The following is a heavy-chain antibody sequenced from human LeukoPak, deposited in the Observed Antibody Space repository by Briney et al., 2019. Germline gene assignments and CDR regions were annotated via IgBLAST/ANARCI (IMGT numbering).Heavy chain of an antibody. V-gene: IGHV4-39*01. Sequence: KSSETLSLTCTVSGGSISSRSYCWAWIRQPRGKGLEWIGSIYYGGITYYNPSPKSRIPISVDASTTQFSLKLNPVTAADTAAYYCARLDIVVVLATAFDIWGQGTMVIVSS. J-gene: IGHJ3*02. CDR2: IYYGGIT. CDR3: ARLDIVVVLATAFDI. CDR1: GGSISSRSYC. D-gene: IGHD2-2*03.